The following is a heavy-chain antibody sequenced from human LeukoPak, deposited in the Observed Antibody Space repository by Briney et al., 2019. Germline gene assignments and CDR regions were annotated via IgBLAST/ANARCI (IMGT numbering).Heavy chain of an antibody. J-gene: IGHJ5*02. CDR1: GFTFSNYR. V-gene: IGHV3-21*01. D-gene: IGHD3-10*01. CDR2: ISSSSIYI. Sequence: PGGSLRLSCAASGFTFSNYRMNWVRQAPGKGLEWVSSISSSSIYIYYADSLKGRFIISRDNSKNTLYLQMNSLRAEDTAVYYCARDHYGLTSYPNPWGQGTLVTVSS. CDR3: ARDHYGLTSYPNP.